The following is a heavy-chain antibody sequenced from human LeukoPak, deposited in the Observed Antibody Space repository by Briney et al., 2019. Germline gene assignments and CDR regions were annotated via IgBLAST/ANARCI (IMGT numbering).Heavy chain of an antibody. D-gene: IGHD2-15*01. J-gene: IGHJ4*02. CDR1: GFTFSSYT. CDR3: AKDLDFVAGSLLTFDY. CDR2: LSGNGRST. V-gene: IGHV3-23*01. Sequence: PGGSLRLSCAASGFTFSSYTMSWVRQAPGKGLEWVSALSGNGRSTYHAESVKGRFTISRDNSKNTLYLQMNSLRAEDTAVYYCAKDLDFVAGSLLTFDYWGQGTLVTVSS.